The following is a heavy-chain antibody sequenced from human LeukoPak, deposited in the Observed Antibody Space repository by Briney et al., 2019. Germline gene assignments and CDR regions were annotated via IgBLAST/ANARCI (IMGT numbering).Heavy chain of an antibody. D-gene: IGHD6-6*01. V-gene: IGHV3-30*02. CDR3: ARKSIAARPYYFDY. J-gene: IGHJ4*02. Sequence: GGSLRLSCAASGFTFSSYGMHWVRQAPGKGLEWVAFIRYDGSNKYYADSVKGRFTISRDNSKNTLYLQMNSLRAEDTAVYYCARKSIAARPYYFDYWGQGTLVTVSS. CDR2: IRYDGSNK. CDR1: GFTFSSYG.